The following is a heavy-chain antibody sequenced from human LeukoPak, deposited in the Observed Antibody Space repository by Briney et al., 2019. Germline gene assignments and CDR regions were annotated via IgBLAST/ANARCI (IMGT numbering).Heavy chain of an antibody. D-gene: IGHD2-2*01. CDR2: IDAGGGDT. V-gene: IGHV3-23*01. CDR1: GFSFSSYA. Sequence: GASLRLSCAASGFSFSSYAMTWVRQALGKGLEWVSSIDAGGGDTYHSDSVKGRFTISRDNSKNTLYLQMGSLRAEDMAVYYCARDAPYCSSTSCYSDYWGQGTLVTVSS. CDR3: ARDAPYCSSTSCYSDY. J-gene: IGHJ4*02.